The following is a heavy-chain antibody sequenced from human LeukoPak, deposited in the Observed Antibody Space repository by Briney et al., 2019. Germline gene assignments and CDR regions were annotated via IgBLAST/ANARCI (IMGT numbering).Heavy chain of an antibody. CDR1: GFTFSDAW. V-gene: IGHV3-15*01. CDR3: STGGGRYCSTTSCYYNY. D-gene: IGHD2-2*01. J-gene: IGHJ4*02. Sequence: GGSLRLSCAASGFTFSDAWMNWVRQAPGKGLEWVGRIKSKSYGETIDYAAPVKGRFTISRDDSKNTLYLQMNSLKTEDAAVYYCSTGGGRYCSTTSCYYNYWGQGTLVTVSS. CDR2: IKSKSYGETI.